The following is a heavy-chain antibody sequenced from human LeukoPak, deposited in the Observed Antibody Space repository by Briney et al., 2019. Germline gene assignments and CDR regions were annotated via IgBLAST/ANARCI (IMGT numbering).Heavy chain of an antibody. CDR2: IYYSGST. CDR3: ARSETQTTVTTRYNWFDP. J-gene: IGHJ5*02. Sequence: SETLSLTCRVSGGSISSSSYYWGWLRQPPGKGLEWIRTIYYSGSTYYNPSLKSRVTMSVDTSKNQFSLKLSSVTAADTAVYYCARSETQTTVTTRYNWFDPWGQGTLVTVSS. D-gene: IGHD4-17*01. V-gene: IGHV4-39*01. CDR1: GGSISSSSYY.